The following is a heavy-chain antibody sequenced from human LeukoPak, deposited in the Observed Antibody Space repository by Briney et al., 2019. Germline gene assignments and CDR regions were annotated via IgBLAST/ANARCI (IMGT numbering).Heavy chain of an antibody. V-gene: IGHV3-23*01. Sequence: GGSLRLSCAASGFTFSSYAMSWVRQAPGKGLEWVSAVTDSGDDTYSADSVKGRFTISRDNSENTLYLQMNSLRAEDTAVYFCAKGSAAGRPYYFDYWGQGALVTVSS. D-gene: IGHD6-25*01. CDR1: GFTFSSYA. CDR2: VTDSGDDT. J-gene: IGHJ4*02. CDR3: AKGSAAGRPYYFDY.